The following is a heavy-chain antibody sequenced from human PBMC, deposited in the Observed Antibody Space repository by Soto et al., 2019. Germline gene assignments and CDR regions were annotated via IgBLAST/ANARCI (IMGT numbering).Heavy chain of an antibody. Sequence: GGCMGISCASSGVTCDIYGIRWVRQAPDKGLEWVALISYDGSNQYYADSVKGRFTISRDNSKNTLFLQMNSLRADDTAVYYCAKDQASGQGSFDSWGQGTLVTVSS. V-gene: IGHV3-30*18. CDR1: GVTCDIYG. CDR2: ISYDGSNQ. CDR3: AKDQASGQGSFDS. J-gene: IGHJ4*02.